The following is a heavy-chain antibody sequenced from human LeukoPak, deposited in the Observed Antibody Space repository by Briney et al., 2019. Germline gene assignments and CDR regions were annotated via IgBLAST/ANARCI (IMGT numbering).Heavy chain of an antibody. D-gene: IGHD2-2*01. V-gene: IGHV3-11*06. J-gene: IGHJ4*02. CDR3: ASTLVVPAAIFDY. CDR2: ISSSSSYT. CDR1: GFTFSDYY. Sequence: GGSLRLSCAASGFTFSDYYMSWIRQAPGKGLEWVSYISSSSSYTNYADSVKGRFTISRDNAKNSLYLQMNSLRAEDTAVYYCASTLVVPAAIFDYWGQGTLVTVSS.